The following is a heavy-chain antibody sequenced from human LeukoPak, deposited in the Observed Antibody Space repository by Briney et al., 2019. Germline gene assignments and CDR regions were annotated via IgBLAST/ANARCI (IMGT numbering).Heavy chain of an antibody. V-gene: IGHV3-21*04. CDR3: AKDQARGTMTLGDY. Sequence: GGSLRLSCAASGFTFSSYSMNWVRQAPGKGLEWVSSISSSSSYIYYADSVKGRFTISRDNAKNSLYLQMNSLRAEDTAVYYCAKDQARGTMTLGDYWGQGTLVTVSS. J-gene: IGHJ4*02. CDR1: GFTFSSYS. D-gene: IGHD3-22*01. CDR2: ISSSSSYI.